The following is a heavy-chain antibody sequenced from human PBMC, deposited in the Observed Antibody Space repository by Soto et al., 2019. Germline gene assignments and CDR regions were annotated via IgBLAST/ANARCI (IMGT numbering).Heavy chain of an antibody. D-gene: IGHD6-13*01. CDR2: IWYDGSNK. V-gene: IGHV3-33*01. CDR3: AREGPSSSTSYYYYMDV. J-gene: IGHJ6*03. CDR1: GFTFSSYG. Sequence: QVQLVESGGGVVQPGRSLRLSCAASGFTFSSYGMHWVRQAPGKGLEWVAVIWYDGSNKYYADSVKGRFTISRDNSKNTLYLQMNSLRAEDTAVYYCAREGPSSSTSYYYYMDVWCKGTTVTVSS.